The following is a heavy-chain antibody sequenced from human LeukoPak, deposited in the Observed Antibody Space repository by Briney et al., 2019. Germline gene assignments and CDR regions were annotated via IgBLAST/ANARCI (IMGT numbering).Heavy chain of an antibody. Sequence: SETLSLTCTVSGGSISSYYWSWIRQPAGKGLEWIGRIYTSGSTNYNPSLKSRVTMSVDTSKNQFSLKLSSVTAADTAVYYCAREGSGSCDDAFDIWGQGTMVTVSS. CDR1: GGSISSYY. CDR2: IYTSGST. CDR3: AREGSGSCDDAFDI. V-gene: IGHV4-4*07. D-gene: IGHD3-10*01. J-gene: IGHJ3*02.